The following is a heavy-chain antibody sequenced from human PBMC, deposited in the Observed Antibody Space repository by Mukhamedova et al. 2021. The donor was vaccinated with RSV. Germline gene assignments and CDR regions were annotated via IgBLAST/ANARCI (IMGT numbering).Heavy chain of an antibody. D-gene: IGHD2-2*03. V-gene: IGHV4-4*02. J-gene: IGHJ4*02. Sequence: WNWVRQAPGKGLEWIGEIYHSGGTNYHPSLKSRVTISVDLSKNPFSLRLTSVTAADTAVYYCARRITGWQLFHGYVDYLGQGTLV. CDR2: IYHSGGT. CDR3: ARRITGWQLFHGYVDY.